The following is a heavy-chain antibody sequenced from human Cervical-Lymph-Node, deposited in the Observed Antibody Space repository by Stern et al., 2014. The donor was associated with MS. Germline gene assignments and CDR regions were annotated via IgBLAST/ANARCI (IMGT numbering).Heavy chain of an antibody. D-gene: IGHD3-16*01. CDR3: ATQIWFDY. CDR1: GFNFSHYA. CDR2: VSSEGSNK. J-gene: IGHJ4*02. V-gene: IGHV3-30-3*01. Sequence: VQLVESGGGVVQPGRSLRLSCAVSGFNFSHYAMHWVRQAPGKGLEWVAVVSSEGSNKYNADSVKGRFTISRDNTKNNVYLQMNSLRDDDTAMYYCATQIWFDYWGQGTLVTVSS.